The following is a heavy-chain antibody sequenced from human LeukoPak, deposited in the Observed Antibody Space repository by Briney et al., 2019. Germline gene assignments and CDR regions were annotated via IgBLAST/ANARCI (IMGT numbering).Heavy chain of an antibody. D-gene: IGHD3-10*01. CDR2: IHYSGST. CDR3: ARRQVGGYLFDY. Sequence: SETLSLTCTVSGGSISSYYWSWIRQPPGKGLEWIGYIHYSGSTNYNPSLKSRVTISVDTSKNQFSLKLSFVTAADTAVYYCARRQVGGYLFDYWGQGTLVTVSS. CDR1: GGSISSYY. J-gene: IGHJ4*02. V-gene: IGHV4-59*01.